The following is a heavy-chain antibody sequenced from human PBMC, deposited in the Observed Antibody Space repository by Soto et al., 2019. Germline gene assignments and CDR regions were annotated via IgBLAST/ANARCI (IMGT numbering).Heavy chain of an antibody. Sequence: PSETLSLTCTVSGDSITNAAYYWGWIRQPPGKGLECIGIIYYSGNTYYSPSLKSRVTMSVDTSKNQFSLKLSSVSAADISMYYCARVYGSGSYYFDYWGQGTLVTVSS. D-gene: IGHD3-10*01. V-gene: IGHV4-39*01. CDR3: ARVYGSGSYYFDY. CDR1: GDSITNAAYY. J-gene: IGHJ4*02. CDR2: IYYSGNT.